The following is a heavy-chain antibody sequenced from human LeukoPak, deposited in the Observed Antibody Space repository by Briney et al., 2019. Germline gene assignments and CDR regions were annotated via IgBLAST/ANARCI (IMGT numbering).Heavy chain of an antibody. J-gene: IGHJ5*02. V-gene: IGHV3-48*01. CDR1: GFTFSSYS. CDR3: ARVSTENNWFDP. CDR2: ISSGSGSI. Sequence: GGSLRLSCAASGFTFSSYSMNWVRQAPGKGLEWVSHISSGSGSISYADSVKGRFTISRDNAKNSLYLQMNSLRAEDTAVYYCARVSTENNWFDPWGQGTLVTVSS. D-gene: IGHD4-17*01.